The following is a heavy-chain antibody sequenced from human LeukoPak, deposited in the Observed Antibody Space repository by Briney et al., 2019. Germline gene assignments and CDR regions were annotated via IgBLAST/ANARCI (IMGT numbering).Heavy chain of an antibody. CDR1: GYSFTSYW. J-gene: IGHJ6*02. CDR3: ARDVATINYHSYGMDV. D-gene: IGHD5-12*01. Sequence: GESLKISCKASGYSFTSYWIGWVRQLPGKGLEWMGIIYPGDSDTRYSPSFQGQVTISADKSISTAYLQWSSLKASDTAMYYCARDVATINYHSYGMDVWGQGTTVTVSS. CDR2: IYPGDSDT. V-gene: IGHV5-51*01.